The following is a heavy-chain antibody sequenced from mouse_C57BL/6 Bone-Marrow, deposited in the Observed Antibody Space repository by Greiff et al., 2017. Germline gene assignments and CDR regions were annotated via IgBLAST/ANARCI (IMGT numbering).Heavy chain of an antibody. CDR3: ARPGYGNFLDY. J-gene: IGHJ4*01. V-gene: IGHV5-17*01. Sequence: DVKLVESGGGLVKPGGSLKLSCAASGFTFSDYGMHWVRQAPEKGLEWVAYISSGSSTIYYADTVKGRFTISRDNAKNTLFLQMTSLRSEDTAMYYCARPGYGNFLDYWGQGTSVTVSS. D-gene: IGHD2-10*02. CDR1: GFTFSDYG. CDR2: ISSGSSTI.